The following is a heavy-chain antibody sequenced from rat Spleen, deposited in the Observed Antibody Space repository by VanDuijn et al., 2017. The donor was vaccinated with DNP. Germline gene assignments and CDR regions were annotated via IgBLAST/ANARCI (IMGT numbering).Heavy chain of an antibody. D-gene: IGHD1-12*03. J-gene: IGHJ4*01. Sequence: QVQLEESGPGLMKPSETLSLTCTVSGFSLTSNGVGWVRQPLGKGLVWMGTIWAGGSTDYNSAVQSRLSISRDTSKSQVFLKMNSLQPEDTGTYYCARHAYYDGYYHVDYAMDAWGQGTSVTVSS. CDR1: GFSLTSNG. V-gene: IGHV2-72*01. CDR2: IWAGGST. CDR3: ARHAYYDGYYHVDYAMDA.